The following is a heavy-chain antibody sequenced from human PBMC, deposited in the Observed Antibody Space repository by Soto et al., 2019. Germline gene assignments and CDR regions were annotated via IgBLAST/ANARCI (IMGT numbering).Heavy chain of an antibody. Sequence: SETLSLTCAVYGGSFSGYYWSWIRQPPGKGLEWIGEINHSGSTNYNPSLKSRVTISVDTSKNQFSLKLSSVTAADTAVYYCARALRFLYWLQPNKANWFDSWGQGLLVTVSS. J-gene: IGHJ5*01. V-gene: IGHV4-34*01. CDR2: INHSGST. D-gene: IGHD3-3*01. CDR1: GGSFSGYY. CDR3: ARALRFLYWLQPNKANWFDS.